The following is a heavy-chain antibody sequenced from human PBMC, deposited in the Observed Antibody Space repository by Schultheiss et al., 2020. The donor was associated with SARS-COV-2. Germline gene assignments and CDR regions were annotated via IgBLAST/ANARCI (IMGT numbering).Heavy chain of an antibody. Sequence: GESLKISCAASGFTVSSNYMSWVRQAPGKGLEWVSVIYSGGSTYYADSVKGRFTISRDNSKNTLYLQMNSLRAEDTAVYYCARGGPEYDYGDYYWGQGTLVTVSS. CDR3: ARGGPEYDYGDYY. J-gene: IGHJ4*02. CDR2: IYSGGST. CDR1: GFTVSSNY. V-gene: IGHV3-53*01. D-gene: IGHD4-17*01.